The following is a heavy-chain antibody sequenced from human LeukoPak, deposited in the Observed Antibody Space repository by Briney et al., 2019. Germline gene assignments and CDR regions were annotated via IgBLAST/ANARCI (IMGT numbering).Heavy chain of an antibody. CDR2: IRYDGNDK. J-gene: IGHJ4*02. D-gene: IGHD3-10*01. CDR3: ARVVPPTDYGSGSYFWDPYYFDY. V-gene: IGHV3-30*02. CDR1: GFTFSYYG. Sequence: PGGSLRLSCAASGFTFSYYGMHWVRQAPGKGLQWVAFIRYDGNDKFYADSVKGRFTISRDNSKNTLYLQMNSLRAEDTAVYYCARVVPPTDYGSGSYFWDPYYFDYWGQGTLVTVSS.